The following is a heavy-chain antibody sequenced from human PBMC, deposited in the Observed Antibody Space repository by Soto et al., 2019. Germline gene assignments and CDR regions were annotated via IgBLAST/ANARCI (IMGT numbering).Heavy chain of an antibody. J-gene: IGHJ4*02. CDR3: AKDRPAGNFDY. CDR2: ISATGGST. CDR1: GFTFNNYA. Sequence: HPGGSLRLSCAASGFTFNNYAMNWVRQAPGKGLEWVATISATGGSTYYADSVKGRFTISRDNSMNTLYLQMNGLRVEDTAVYYCAKDRPAGNFDYWGQGTQVTVSS. V-gene: IGHV3-23*01.